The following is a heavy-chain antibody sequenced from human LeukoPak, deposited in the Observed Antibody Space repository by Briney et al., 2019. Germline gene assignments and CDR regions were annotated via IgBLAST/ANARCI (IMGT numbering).Heavy chain of an antibody. CDR3: ARARIAAVGTFDY. D-gene: IGHD6-13*01. Sequence: PSETLSLTCTVSGGSITSYSWSWIRQPPGKGLEWIGYIYYSGSSNYNPSLKSRVTMSVDTSKNQLSLKLSSVTAADTAVYYCARARIAAVGTFDYWGQGTLVTVSS. J-gene: IGHJ4*02. V-gene: IGHV4-59*01. CDR1: GGSITSYS. CDR2: IYYSGSS.